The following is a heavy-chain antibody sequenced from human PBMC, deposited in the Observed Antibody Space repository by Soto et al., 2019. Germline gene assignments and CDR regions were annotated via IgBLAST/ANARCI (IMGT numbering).Heavy chain of an antibody. J-gene: IGHJ4*02. CDR1: GASIRSTDYY. Sequence: SETLSLTCTVSGASIRSTDYYWSWIRQAPGKGLEWIGYVYYSGSTNYNPSLKSRVTISVDTSKNQFSLKLSSVTAADTAVYYCARIRRDGSNPLLDYWGQGTLVTVSS. D-gene: IGHD3-16*01. V-gene: IGHV4-61*08. CDR3: ARIRRDGSNPLLDY. CDR2: VYYSGST.